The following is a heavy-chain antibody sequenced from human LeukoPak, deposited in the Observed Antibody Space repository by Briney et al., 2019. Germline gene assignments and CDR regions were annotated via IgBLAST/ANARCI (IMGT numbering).Heavy chain of an antibody. CDR3: ARSLWFGELCYFDY. CDR2: ISGSGLST. Sequence: GGSLRLSCAASGFTFTSYSMHWVRQAPGKGLEWVSGISGSGLSTNNADSVKGRFTISRDNSKNTLHLQLNSLRVEDTAVYYCARSLWFGELCYFDYWGQGTLVTVSS. D-gene: IGHD3-10*01. J-gene: IGHJ4*02. CDR1: GFTFTSYS. V-gene: IGHV3-23*01.